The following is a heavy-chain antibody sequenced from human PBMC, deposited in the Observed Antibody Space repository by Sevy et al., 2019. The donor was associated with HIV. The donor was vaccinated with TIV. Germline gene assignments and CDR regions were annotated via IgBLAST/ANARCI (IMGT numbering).Heavy chain of an antibody. CDR1: GFTFYMYW. Sequence: GSLRLSCAASGFTFYMYWMTWVRQAPGKGLEWVANIKEDGSERNYLDSVKGRFTISRDNAKESLYLQINSLRAEDTAVYYCARHCSGGSCYSLLPHYYYGMDVWGQGTTVTVSS. J-gene: IGHJ6*02. CDR3: ARHCSGGSCYSLLPHYYYGMDV. CDR2: IKEDGSER. D-gene: IGHD2-15*01. V-gene: IGHV3-7*01.